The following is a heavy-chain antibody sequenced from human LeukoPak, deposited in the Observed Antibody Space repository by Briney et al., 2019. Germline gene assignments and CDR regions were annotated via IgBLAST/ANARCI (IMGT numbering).Heavy chain of an antibody. CDR2: ISAYNGNT. Sequence: GASVKVSCKASGYTFTSYGITWVRQAPGQGLEWMGWISAYNGNTNYAQKFQGRLTTTTDTSTNTAYMELRSLRPDDTAVYYCARDFFHGHCSGLTCFLLDSWGQGSLVTVSS. V-gene: IGHV1-18*01. CDR1: GYTFTSYG. D-gene: IGHD2-15*01. J-gene: IGHJ4*02. CDR3: ARDFFHGHCSGLTCFLLDS.